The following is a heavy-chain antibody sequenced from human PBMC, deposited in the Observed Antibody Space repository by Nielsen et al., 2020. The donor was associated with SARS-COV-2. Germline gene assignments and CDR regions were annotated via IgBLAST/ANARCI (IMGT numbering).Heavy chain of an antibody. CDR2: ISGNGDTT. J-gene: IGHJ4*02. D-gene: IGHD1-26*01. CDR3: ANGPGSWDY. Sequence: GGSLKLSCAASGFTFSDYYMSWVRQAPGKGLEWVSAISGNGDTTYYADSVKGRFIISRDNSKNTLYLEMNSLRADDTAVYYCANGPGSWDYWGQGTLVTVSS. V-gene: IGHV3-23*01. CDR1: GFTFSDYY.